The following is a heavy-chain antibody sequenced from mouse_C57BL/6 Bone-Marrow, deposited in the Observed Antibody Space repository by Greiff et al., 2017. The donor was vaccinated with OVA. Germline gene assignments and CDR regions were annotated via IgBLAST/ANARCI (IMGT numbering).Heavy chain of an antibody. V-gene: IGHV1-64*01. Sequence: QVQLQQPGAELVKPGASVKLSCKASGYTFTSYWMHWVKQRPGQGLEWIGMIHPNSGSTNYNEKFKSKATLTVDKSSSTAYMQHSSLTSEDSAVYYCARKLYHYYYAMDYWGQGTSVTVSS. CDR1: GYTFTSYW. D-gene: IGHD2-12*01. CDR3: ARKLYHYYYAMDY. J-gene: IGHJ4*01. CDR2: IHPNSGST.